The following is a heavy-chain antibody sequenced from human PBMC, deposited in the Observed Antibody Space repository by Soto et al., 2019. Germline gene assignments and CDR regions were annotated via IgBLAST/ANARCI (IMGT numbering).Heavy chain of an antibody. Sequence: QVQLVQSGAEVKKPGSSVKVSCKASGGTFSSYAISWVRQAPGQGLEWMGGIIPIFGTANYAQKFQGRVTITAHESTSTASMDLHSLCSQDTDVYYCTRSTVPLSTLYSDYWGQGTLVTVSP. D-gene: IGHD4-17*01. J-gene: IGHJ4*02. CDR1: GGTFSSYA. V-gene: IGHV1-69*12. CDR3: TRSTVPLSTLYSDY. CDR2: IIPIFGTA.